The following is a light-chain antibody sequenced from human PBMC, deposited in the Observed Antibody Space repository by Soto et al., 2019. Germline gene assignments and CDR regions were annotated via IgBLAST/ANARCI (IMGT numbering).Light chain of an antibody. CDR3: QQYNNWPAT. CDR1: QSGSSN. J-gene: IGKJ4*01. Sequence: EIVMTRSPATLYVSPGERASLSGRARQSGSSNFAWYQQKPGQAPRLLIYGASTRATGIPARFSGSGSGTEFTLTISSLQSEDFAVYYCQQYNNWPATFGGGTKVEIK. V-gene: IGKV3-15*01. CDR2: GAS.